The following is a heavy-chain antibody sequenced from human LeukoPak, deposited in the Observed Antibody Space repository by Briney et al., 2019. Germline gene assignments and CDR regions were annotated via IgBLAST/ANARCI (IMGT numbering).Heavy chain of an antibody. J-gene: IGHJ4*02. V-gene: IGHV3-13*01. CDR3: ARGGSSGHNFDY. D-gene: IGHD6-19*01. CDR1: GFTFSNYD. CDR2: IGTAGDT. Sequence: PGGSLRLSCAASGFTFSNYDMHWVRQATGKGLEWVSAIGTAGDTYYPGSVKGRFTISRENAKNSLYLQMNSLRAGDTAVYYCARGGSSGHNFDYWGQGTLVTVSS.